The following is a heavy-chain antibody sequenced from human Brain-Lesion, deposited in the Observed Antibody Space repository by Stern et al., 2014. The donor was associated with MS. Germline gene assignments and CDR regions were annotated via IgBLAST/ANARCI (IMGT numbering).Heavy chain of an antibody. CDR1: GFTFSNYW. CDR3: ARGERWFDS. CDR2: VNNDGRRT. D-gene: IGHD3-10*01. J-gene: IGHJ5*01. Sequence: EVPLVQSGGGLVQPGGSLRLSCADSGFTFSNYWMHWVRQAPGKGLVWVSRVNNDGRRTSYADSVKGRFTMSRDNAKNTLYLQMNSLRVEDTAIYYCARGERWFDSWGQGTLVTVSS. V-gene: IGHV3-74*02.